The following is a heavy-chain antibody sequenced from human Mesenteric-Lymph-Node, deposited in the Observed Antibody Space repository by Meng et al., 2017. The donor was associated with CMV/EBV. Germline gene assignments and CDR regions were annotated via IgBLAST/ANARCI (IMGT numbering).Heavy chain of an antibody. V-gene: IGHV4-30-4*01. CDR2: IYHSGTT. D-gene: IGHD2-2*01. J-gene: IGHJ6*02. CDR1: GVSITRSDSY. Sequence: SETLSLTCTVSGVSITRSDSYWKWIRQLPGKGLEWIGYIYHSGTTEYNPSLKSRVTISVDTSKNQFSLKLSSVTAADTAVYYCARYCSSTSCYPYYYGMDVWGQGTTVTVSS. CDR3: ARYCSSTSCYPYYYGMDV.